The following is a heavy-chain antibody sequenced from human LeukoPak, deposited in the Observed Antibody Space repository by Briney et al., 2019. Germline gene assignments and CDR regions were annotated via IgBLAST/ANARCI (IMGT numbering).Heavy chain of an antibody. J-gene: IGHJ6*03. CDR2: ISSSSYI. D-gene: IGHD3-3*01. CDR1: GFTFSSYS. V-gene: IGHV3-21*01. Sequence: GGSLRLSCAASGFTFSSYSMNWVRQAPGKGLEWVSSISSSSYIYYADSVKGRFTIPRDNAKNSLYLQMNSLRAEDTAVYYCAREGFWSGYNYYYYCMDVWGKGTTVTVSS. CDR3: AREGFWSGYNYYYYCMDV.